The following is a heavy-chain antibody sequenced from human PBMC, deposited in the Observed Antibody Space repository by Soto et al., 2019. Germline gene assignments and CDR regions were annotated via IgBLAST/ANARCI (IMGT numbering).Heavy chain of an antibody. J-gene: IGHJ4*02. V-gene: IGHV1-18*01. D-gene: IGHD3-10*01. CDR2: ISAYNGNT. Sequence: GASVKVSCKASGYTFTSYGISWVRQAPGQGLEWMGWISAYNGNTNYAQKLQGRVTMTTDTSTSTAYMELRSLRSDDTAVYYCARVEQVLLWFGELSGPHYFDYWGQGTPVTVSS. CDR3: ARVEQVLLWFGELSGPHYFDY. CDR1: GYTFTSYG.